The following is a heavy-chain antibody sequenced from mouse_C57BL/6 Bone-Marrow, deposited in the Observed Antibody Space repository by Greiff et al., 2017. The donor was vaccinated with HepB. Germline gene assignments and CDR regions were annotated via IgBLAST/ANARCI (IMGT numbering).Heavy chain of an antibody. D-gene: IGHD1-1*01. Sequence: VQLQQPGAELVKPGASVKLSCKASGYTFTSYWMHWVKQSPGQGLEWIGLIHPNSGSTNYNEKFKSKATLTVHKSSSTAYMQLSSLTSEDSAVYYCAREEKTVVAKAYWGQGTLVTVSA. J-gene: IGHJ3*01. CDR2: IHPNSGST. CDR3: AREEKTVVAKAY. V-gene: IGHV1-64*01. CDR1: GYTFTSYW.